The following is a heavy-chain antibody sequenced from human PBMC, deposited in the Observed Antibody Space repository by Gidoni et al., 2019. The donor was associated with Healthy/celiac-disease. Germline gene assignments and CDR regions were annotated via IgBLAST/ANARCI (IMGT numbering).Heavy chain of an antibody. CDR1: GFTFSSYW. J-gene: IGHJ4*02. Sequence: EVQLVESGGGLVPPGGSLRLSCAASGFTFSSYWMSWVRQAPGKGLEWVANIKQDGSEKYYVDSVKGRFTISRDNAKNSLYLQMNSLRAEDTAVYYCARDQGTKYYDFWSGYPNYFDYWGQGTLVTVSS. V-gene: IGHV3-7*01. CDR2: IKQDGSEK. D-gene: IGHD3-3*01. CDR3: ARDQGTKYYDFWSGYPNYFDY.